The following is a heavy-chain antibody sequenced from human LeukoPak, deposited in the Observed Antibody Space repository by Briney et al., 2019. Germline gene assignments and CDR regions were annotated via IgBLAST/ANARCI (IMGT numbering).Heavy chain of an antibody. CDR3: ARTLPDFYYYGMDV. V-gene: IGHV3-53*01. D-gene: IGHD1-14*01. J-gene: IGHJ6*02. CDR1: GFTFSSYA. CDR2: IYSGGST. Sequence: GGSLRLSCAASGFTFSSYAMSWVRQAPGKGLEWVSVIYSGGSTYYADSVKGRFTISRDNSKNTLYLQMNSLRAEDTAVYYCARTLPDFYYYGMDVWGQGTTVTVSS.